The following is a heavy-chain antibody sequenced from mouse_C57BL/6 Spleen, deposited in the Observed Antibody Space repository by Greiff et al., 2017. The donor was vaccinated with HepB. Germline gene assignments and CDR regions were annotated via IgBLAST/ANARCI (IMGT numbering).Heavy chain of an antibody. CDR3: APNYSNYGAMDY. V-gene: IGHV3-6*01. CDR2: ISYDGSN. D-gene: IGHD2-5*01. CDR1: GYSITSGYY. Sequence: VQLKESGPGLVKPSQSLSLTCSVTGYSITSGYYWNWIRQFPGNKLEWMGYISYDGSNNYNPSLKNRIAITRDTSKNQFFLKLNSVTTEDPATYYCAPNYSNYGAMDYWGQGTSVTVSS. J-gene: IGHJ4*01.